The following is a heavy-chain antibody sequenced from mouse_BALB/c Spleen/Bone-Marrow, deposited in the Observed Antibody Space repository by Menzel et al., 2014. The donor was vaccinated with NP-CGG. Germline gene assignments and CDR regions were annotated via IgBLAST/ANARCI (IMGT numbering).Heavy chain of an antibody. D-gene: IGHD2-14*01. CDR1: GYTFTSYW. CDR2: IYPGSGST. V-gene: IGHV1S22*01. J-gene: IGHJ3*01. Sequence: LQQSGSELVRPGASVKLSCKASGYTFTSYWMHWAKQRHGQGLEWIGNIYPGSGSTNYDEKFKSKGTLTVDTSSSTAYMHLSRLTAEDSAVYYCTREDYRYDWFAYWGQGTLVTVSA. CDR3: TREDYRYDWFAY.